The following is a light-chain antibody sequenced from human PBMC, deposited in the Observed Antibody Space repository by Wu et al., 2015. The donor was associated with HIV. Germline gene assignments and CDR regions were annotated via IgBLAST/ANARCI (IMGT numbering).Light chain of an antibody. CDR3: QQLNSFPLT. CDR1: QDIFIY. Sequence: AIQLTQSPSSLSASIGDRVNITCRASQDIFIYLAWYQQTPGKPPRVLIYDASALQSGVSSRFSGSRSGKDFTLTISGLQREDFAIYFCQQLNSFPLTFGQGSRLEI. J-gene: IGKJ5*01. V-gene: IGKV1-13*02. CDR2: DAS.